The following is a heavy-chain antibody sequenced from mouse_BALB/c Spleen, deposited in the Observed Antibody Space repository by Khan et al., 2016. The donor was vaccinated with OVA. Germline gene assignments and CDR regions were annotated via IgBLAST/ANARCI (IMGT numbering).Heavy chain of an antibody. CDR1: GYTFTSYW. D-gene: IGHD1-1*01. Sequence: DLVKPGASVKLSCKASGYTFTSYWINWIKQRPGQGLEWVGHIGPGSGNTYYNEIFKGKATLTVETYSSTAYIQLSSLSSEDSAVYFCARSNYYGSSLYAMDYWGQGTSVTVSS. CDR3: ARSNYYGSSLYAMDY. CDR2: IGPGSGNT. J-gene: IGHJ4*01. V-gene: IGHV1S41*01.